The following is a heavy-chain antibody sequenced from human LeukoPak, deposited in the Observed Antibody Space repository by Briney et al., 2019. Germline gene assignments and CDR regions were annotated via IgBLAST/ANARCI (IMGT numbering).Heavy chain of an antibody. J-gene: IGHJ4*02. Sequence: GGSLRLSCAASGFTFSSYWMGWVRQAPGKGLEWVANIKQDGSEKYYVDSVKGRFTISRDNAENSLHLQMNSLRAEDTAFYYCARIRWAGGTWAFDYWGQGTLVTVSS. D-gene: IGHD1-26*01. V-gene: IGHV3-7*01. CDR3: ARIRWAGGTWAFDY. CDR2: IKQDGSEK. CDR1: GFTFSSYW.